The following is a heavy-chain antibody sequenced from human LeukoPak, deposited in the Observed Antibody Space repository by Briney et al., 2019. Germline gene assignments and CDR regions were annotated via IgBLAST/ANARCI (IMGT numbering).Heavy chain of an antibody. CDR3: ASSGDYAYYYYGMDV. Sequence: GGSLRLSCAASGFTFSDAWMNWVRQAPGKGLEWVSYISSSSSTIYYADSVKGRFTISRDNAKNSLYLQMNSLRAEDTAVYYCASSGDYAYYYYGMDVWGQGTTVTVSS. J-gene: IGHJ6*02. CDR2: ISSSSSTI. CDR1: GFTFSDAW. D-gene: IGHD4-17*01. V-gene: IGHV3-48*01.